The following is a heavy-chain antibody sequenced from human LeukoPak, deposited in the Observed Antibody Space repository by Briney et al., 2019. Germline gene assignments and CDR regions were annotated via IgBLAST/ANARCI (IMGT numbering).Heavy chain of an antibody. CDR1: GFTFSGHW. CDR2: IKPDGSDK. Sequence: GGSLRLSCAASGFTFSGHWMSWVRQAPGKGLEWVAKIKPDGSDKYYVDSVKGRLTISRDSTKNSLYLQMDSLRADDTAVYYCTRDVWFSFDYWGQGTLVTVSS. CDR3: TRDVWFSFDY. D-gene: IGHD3-10*01. V-gene: IGHV3-7*01. J-gene: IGHJ4*02.